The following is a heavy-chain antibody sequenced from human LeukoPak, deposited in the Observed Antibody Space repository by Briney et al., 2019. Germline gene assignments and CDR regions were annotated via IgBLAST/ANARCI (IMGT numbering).Heavy chain of an antibody. CDR1: GGTYRSYA. J-gene: IGHJ5*02. CDR3: ARDVRHRYCSSSSCYWGWLDP. Sequence: SVKVSCKASGGTYRSYAINWVRQAPGQGLEWMGGIIPIFGTANYARKFQDRVTITADESTSTAYMELSSLRSEDTAVYYCARDVRHRYCSSSSCYWGWLDPWGQGTLVTVSS. CDR2: IIPIFGTA. D-gene: IGHD2-2*01. V-gene: IGHV1-69*13.